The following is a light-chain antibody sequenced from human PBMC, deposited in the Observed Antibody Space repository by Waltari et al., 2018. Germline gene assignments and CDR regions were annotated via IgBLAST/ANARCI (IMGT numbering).Light chain of an antibody. V-gene: IGKV3-20*01. CDR2: ATS. CDR1: QTISYSY. CDR3: QHYANSPPT. J-gene: IGKJ1*01. Sequence: EIVLTQSPGTLSLSPGERATLSCRPSQTISYSYLAWYQQKPGQAPRLLISATSSRATAIPDRFRGSGSGTDFTLTISRLEPEDFAVYFCQHYANSPPTFGQGTKVEIK.